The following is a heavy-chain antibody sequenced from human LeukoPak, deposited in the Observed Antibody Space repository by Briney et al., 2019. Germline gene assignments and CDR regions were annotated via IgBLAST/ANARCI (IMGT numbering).Heavy chain of an antibody. Sequence: ASVKVSCKASGYTFTSYGISWLRQAPGRGLEWMAWISTSSGNTHYAQKFQGRVTMTTDTSTSTASMDLRSLRSDDTAVYYCARERGRVVIDYFDYWGQGTLVTVSS. CDR2: ISTSSGNT. CDR3: ARERGRVVIDYFDY. D-gene: IGHD2-21*01. J-gene: IGHJ4*02. CDR1: GYTFTSYG. V-gene: IGHV1-18*01.